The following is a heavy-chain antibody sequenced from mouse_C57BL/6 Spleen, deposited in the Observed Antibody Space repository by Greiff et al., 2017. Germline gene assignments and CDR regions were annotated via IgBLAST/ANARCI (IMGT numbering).Heavy chain of an antibody. V-gene: IGHV1-53*01. CDR3: ARVRGPYWYFDV. CDR2: INPSNGGT. Sequence: QVQLQQSGTELVKPGASVKLSCKASGYTFTSYWMHWVKQRPGQGLEWIGNINPSNGGTNYNEKFKSKATLTVDKSSSTAYMQLSSLTSEDSAVYYWARVRGPYWYFDVWGTGTTVTVSS. CDR1: GYTFTSYW. J-gene: IGHJ1*03.